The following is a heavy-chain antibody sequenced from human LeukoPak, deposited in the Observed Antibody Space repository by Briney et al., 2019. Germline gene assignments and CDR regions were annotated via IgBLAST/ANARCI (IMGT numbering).Heavy chain of an antibody. Sequence: GGSLRLSCAASGFTFSDYYMSWIRQAPGKGLEWVSYISSSGSTIYYADSVKGRFTISRDNATNSLYLQMNSLRAEDTAVYYCARCRDYYDSSGYYTRREAFDIWGQGTMVTVSS. CDR2: ISSSGSTI. CDR3: ARCRDYYDSSGYYTRREAFDI. CDR1: GFTFSDYY. D-gene: IGHD3-22*01. V-gene: IGHV3-11*04. J-gene: IGHJ3*02.